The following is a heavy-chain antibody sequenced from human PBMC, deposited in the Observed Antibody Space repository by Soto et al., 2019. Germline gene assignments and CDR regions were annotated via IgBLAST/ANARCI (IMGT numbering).Heavy chain of an antibody. CDR2: ISYDGSNK. CDR1: GFTFSSYG. J-gene: IGHJ4*02. CDR3: AKDSSGYSNYFDY. D-gene: IGHD3-22*01. Sequence: QVQLVESGGGVVQPGRSLRLSCAASGFTFSSYGMHWVRQAPGKGLEWVAVISYDGSNKYYADSVKGRFTISRDNSKNTLYLQMNSLRAEDTAVYYCAKDSSGYSNYFDYWGQGTLVTVSS. V-gene: IGHV3-30*18.